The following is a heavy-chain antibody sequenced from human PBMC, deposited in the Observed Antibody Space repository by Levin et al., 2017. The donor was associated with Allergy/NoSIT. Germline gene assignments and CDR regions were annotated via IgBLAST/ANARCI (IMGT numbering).Heavy chain of an antibody. D-gene: IGHD5-24*01. CDR1: GFTFNNFA. J-gene: IGHJ4*02. CDR2: ISYDGSNK. V-gene: IGHV3-30*04. Sequence: GESLKISCAASGFTFNNFAMHWVRQAPGKGLEWVAFISYDGSNKYYADSVKGRFTISRDNSQSTLYLQMNSLRPEDTAVYSCARPITLSYPAPVRTLRYWGQGTLVTVSS. CDR3: ARPITLSYPAPVRTLRY.